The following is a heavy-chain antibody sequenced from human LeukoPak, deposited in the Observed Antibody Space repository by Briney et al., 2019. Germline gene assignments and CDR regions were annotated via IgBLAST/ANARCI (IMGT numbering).Heavy chain of an antibody. CDR3: ARAAYTNSRFDY. J-gene: IGHJ4*02. CDR2: VDSDGSIT. D-gene: IGHD6-6*01. CDR1: GFIFNTYA. Sequence: GGSLRLSCVASGFIFNTYAMHWVRQAPGKGLVWVSRVDSDGSITRYADSVTGRFTISRDNAKSTVYLQMDSLRAEDTAVYYCARAAYTNSRFDYWGQGTLVTVSS. V-gene: IGHV3-74*01.